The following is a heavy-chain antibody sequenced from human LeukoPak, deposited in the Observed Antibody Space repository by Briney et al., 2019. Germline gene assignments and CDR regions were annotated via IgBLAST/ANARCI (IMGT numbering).Heavy chain of an antibody. CDR2: IKQDGSEK. J-gene: IGHJ4*02. D-gene: IGHD1-26*01. V-gene: IGHV3-7*01. CDR3: ARDHIVGATNFDD. Sequence: GGSLRLSCAASGFTFSSYWMSWVRQAPGKGLEWVANIKQDGSEKYYVDSVKGRFTISRDNAKNSLYLQMNSLRAEDTAVYYCARDHIVGATNFDDWGQGTLVTVSS. CDR1: GFTFSSYW.